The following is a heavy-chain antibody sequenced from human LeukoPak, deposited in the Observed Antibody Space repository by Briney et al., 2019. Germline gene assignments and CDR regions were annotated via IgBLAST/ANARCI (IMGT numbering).Heavy chain of an antibody. CDR1: GFTFSSYA. D-gene: IGHD3-22*01. V-gene: IGHV3-23*01. Sequence: GGSLRLSCAASGFTFSSYAMHWVRQAPGKGLEWVSAISGSGDNTYYADSVKGRFTISRDNSKNTLCLQMNGLRAEDTAVYYCAKELGDSSGYYYIDYWGQGTLVTVSS. CDR3: AKELGDSSGYYYIDY. J-gene: IGHJ4*02. CDR2: ISGSGDNT.